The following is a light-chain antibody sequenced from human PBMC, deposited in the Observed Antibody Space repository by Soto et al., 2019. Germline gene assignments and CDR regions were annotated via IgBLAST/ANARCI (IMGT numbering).Light chain of an antibody. CDR3: QQRSNWPGT. CDR1: QSVSTL. CDR2: DAS. J-gene: IGKJ1*01. V-gene: IGKV3-11*01. Sequence: EIVLTQSPATLSLSPGERATLSCRASQSVSTLLAWYQQKPGQAPRLLIYDASNRATGIPARFSGSGSGTDFTLTISSREPEDFAVYYCQQRSNWPGTFGQGTKVEIK.